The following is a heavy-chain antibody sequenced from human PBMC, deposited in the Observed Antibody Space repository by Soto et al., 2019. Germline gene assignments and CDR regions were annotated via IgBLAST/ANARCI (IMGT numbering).Heavy chain of an antibody. Sequence: EASVKVSCKASGCTFTRYYMHWVRQASGQGLEWMGIINPSGGSTSYAQKFQGRVTMTRDTSTSTVYMELSSRRSEYTAVYYCARVSGNGFDPWGQGTLVTVSS. CDR1: GCTFTRYY. CDR2: INPSGGST. V-gene: IGHV1-46*01. CDR3: ARVSGNGFDP. J-gene: IGHJ5*02.